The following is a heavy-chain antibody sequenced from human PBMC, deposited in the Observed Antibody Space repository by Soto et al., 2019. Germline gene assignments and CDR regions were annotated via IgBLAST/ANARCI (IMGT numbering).Heavy chain of an antibody. J-gene: IGHJ4*02. CDR3: ARRRGSDLWFGVYYFDY. D-gene: IGHD3-10*01. CDR2: ISSNGGST. V-gene: IGHV3-64*01. Sequence: EVQLVEYEGDLVQPGRSLRLSCAATGFTFSSYAMHWVHQAPGKGLDYVSAISSNGGSTYYANSVKGRFTISRDNSKNTLYLQIGSLRAEDMAVYYCARRRGSDLWFGVYYFDYWGQGTLVTVSS. CDR1: GFTFSSYA.